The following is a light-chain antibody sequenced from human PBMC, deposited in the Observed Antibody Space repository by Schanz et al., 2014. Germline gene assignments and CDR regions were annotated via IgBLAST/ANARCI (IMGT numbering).Light chain of an antibody. CDR3: SSYRSSNTVV. CDR2: DVS. Sequence: QSALTQPASVSGSPGQSITISCTGTSSDVGGYNYVSWYQQHPGKAPKLMIYDVSKRPSGVPDRFSGSKSGSTASLTVSGLLAEDEADYYCSSYRSSNTVVFGGGTKLTVL. V-gene: IGLV2-14*01. CDR1: SSDVGGYNY. J-gene: IGLJ2*01.